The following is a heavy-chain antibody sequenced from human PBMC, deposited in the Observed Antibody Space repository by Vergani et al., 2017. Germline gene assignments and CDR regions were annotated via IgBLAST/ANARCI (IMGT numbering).Heavy chain of an antibody. CDR3: AKEGLIVVVITTPNFDY. Sequence: EVQLLESGGGLVQPPPSLPLSSPXSLFPFSLYPLRCFRPAPGKGLRWVSALCGSGGSTYYADSVKGRFTISRDNSKNTLYLQMNSLRAEDTAVYYCAKEGLIVVVITTPNFDYWGQGTLVTVSS. CDR2: LCGSGGST. V-gene: IGHV3-23*01. J-gene: IGHJ4*02. D-gene: IGHD3-22*01. CDR1: LFPFSLYP.